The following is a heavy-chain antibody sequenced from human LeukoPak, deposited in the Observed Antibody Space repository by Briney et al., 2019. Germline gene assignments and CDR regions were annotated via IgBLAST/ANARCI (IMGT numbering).Heavy chain of an antibody. CDR1: GGSISSSSYY. J-gene: IGHJ3*02. V-gene: IGHV4-39*01. D-gene: IGHD3-22*01. Sequence: PSETLSLTCTVSGGSISSSSYYWGRIRQPPGKGPEWIGSIYYSGSTYYNPSLKSRVTISVDTSKNQFSLKLSSVTAADTAVYYCARQGRISMIVVLIEDAFDIWGQGTMVTVSS. CDR3: ARQGRISMIVVLIEDAFDI. CDR2: IYYSGST.